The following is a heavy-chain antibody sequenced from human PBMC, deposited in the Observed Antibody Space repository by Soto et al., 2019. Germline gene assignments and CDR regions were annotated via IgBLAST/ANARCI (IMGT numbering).Heavy chain of an antibody. J-gene: IGHJ5*02. CDR3: ARSDIVVVVAASRPGRFDP. V-gene: IGHV4-31*03. Sequence: SETLSLTCTVSGGSISSGGYYWSWIRQHPGKGLEWIGYIYYSGSTYYNPSLKSRVTISVDTSKNQFSLKLGSVTAADTAVYYCARSDIVVVVAASRPGRFDPGGQGTLVTVSS. CDR1: GGSISSGGYY. CDR2: IYYSGST. D-gene: IGHD2-15*01.